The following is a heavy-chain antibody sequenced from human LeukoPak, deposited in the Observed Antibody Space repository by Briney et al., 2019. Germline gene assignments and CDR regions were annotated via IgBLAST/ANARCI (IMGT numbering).Heavy chain of an antibody. CDR1: GGTFSSYA. CDR2: IIPIFGTA. CDR3: ASRLEMATITLDY. V-gene: IGHV1-69*01. Sequence: SVKVSCKASGGTFSSYAISWVRQAPGQGLEWMGGIIPIFGTANYAQKFQGRVTITADESTSTAYMELSSLRSEDTAVYYCASRLEMATITLDYWGQGTLVTVSS. J-gene: IGHJ4*02. D-gene: IGHD5-24*01.